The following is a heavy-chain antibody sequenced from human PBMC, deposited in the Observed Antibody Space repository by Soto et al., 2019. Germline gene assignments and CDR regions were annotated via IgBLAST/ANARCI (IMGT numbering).Heavy chain of an antibody. D-gene: IGHD5-12*01. CDR3: ARLLGYFDP. Sequence: EAELVQSGGGLVQPGGSLRLSCAASGFTFSTYEMTWVRQAPGKGLEWISYISSSGGHMFYADSVKGRFTISRDNTKNSFFPQMNSLRAEDTAVYYCARLLGYFDPWGQGTLVTVSS. CDR2: ISSSGGHM. J-gene: IGHJ5*02. V-gene: IGHV3-48*03. CDR1: GFTFSTYE.